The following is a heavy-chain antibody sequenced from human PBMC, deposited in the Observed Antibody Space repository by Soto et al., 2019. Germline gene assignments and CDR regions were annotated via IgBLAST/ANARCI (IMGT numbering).Heavy chain of an antibody. CDR3: ARVFTRSDYYGSSLDAFDI. CDR2: IIPIFGTA. Sequence: ASVKVSCKASGGTFSSYAISWVRQAPGQGLEWMGGIIPIFGTANYAQKFQGRVTISADESTSTAYMELSSLRSDDTAVYYCARVFTRSDYYGSSLDAFDIWGQGTMVTVSS. CDR1: GGTFSSYA. D-gene: IGHD3-10*01. V-gene: IGHV1-69*13. J-gene: IGHJ3*02.